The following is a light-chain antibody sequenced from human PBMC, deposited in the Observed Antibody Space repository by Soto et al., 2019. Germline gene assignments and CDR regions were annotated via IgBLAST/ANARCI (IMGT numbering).Light chain of an antibody. CDR3: NYALQNPFT. CDR1: QSLLHSNGNNY. V-gene: IGKV2-28*01. CDR2: LAS. Sequence: DIVLTQSPLSLSVTPGEPASISCRSSQSLLHSNGNNYLEWYLQKPGQSPQVLIYLASNRASGVTDRFSGSGSGIAFTLKARYDGAGDLGVLTCNYALQNPFTFGGGPMMDIK. J-gene: IGKJ4*01.